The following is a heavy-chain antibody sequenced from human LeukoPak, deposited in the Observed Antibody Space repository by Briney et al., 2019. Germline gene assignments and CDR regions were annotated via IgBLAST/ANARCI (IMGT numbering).Heavy chain of an antibody. CDR2: IYYSGST. CDR1: GDSINSYY. D-gene: IGHD1-7*01. V-gene: IGHV4-59*08. CDR3: ARQVSWNYGLHQGWFDP. Sequence: SETLSLTCTVSGDSINSYYWSWIRQPPGKGLEWIGYIYYSGSTYYNPSLKSRVTISVDTSKNQFSLKLSSVTAADTAVYYCARQVSWNYGLHQGWFDPWGQGTLVTVSS. J-gene: IGHJ5*02.